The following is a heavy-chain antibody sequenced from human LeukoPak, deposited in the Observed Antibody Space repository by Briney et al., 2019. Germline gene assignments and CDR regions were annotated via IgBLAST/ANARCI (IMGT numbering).Heavy chain of an antibody. D-gene: IGHD3-10*01. Sequence: PGGSLRLSCAASGFTFSKVWMSWVRQAPGKGLEWVGFIRSKAYGGTTEYAASVTGRFTISRDDSKSIAYLQMNSLKTEDTAVYYCTSASGYWGQGTLVTVSS. CDR3: TSASGY. V-gene: IGHV3-49*04. J-gene: IGHJ4*02. CDR1: GFTFSKVW. CDR2: IRSKAYGGTT.